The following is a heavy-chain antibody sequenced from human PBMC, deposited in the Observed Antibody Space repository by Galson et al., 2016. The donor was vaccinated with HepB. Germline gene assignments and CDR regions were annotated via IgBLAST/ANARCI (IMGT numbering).Heavy chain of an antibody. CDR2: IYWDDDK. J-gene: IGHJ5*02. Sequence: PALVKPTQTLTLTCTLSGFSLNASGVGVGWIRQPPGQALEWLALIYWDDDKRSSPSLKSRLTITKDTSKNEVVLTMTNMDPVDTATYFCPHRKPDYYVSDWFDPWGQGTLVTVSS. D-gene: IGHD3-10*01. V-gene: IGHV2-5*02. CDR3: PHRKPDYYVSDWFDP. CDR1: GFSLNASGVG.